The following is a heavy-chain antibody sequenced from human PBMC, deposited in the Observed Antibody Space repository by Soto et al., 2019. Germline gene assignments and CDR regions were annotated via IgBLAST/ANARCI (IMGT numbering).Heavy chain of an antibody. J-gene: IGHJ3*02. CDR3: AKDRSYDILTGYFGGFDI. D-gene: IGHD3-9*01. Sequence: GGSLRLSCAASGFTFSNYGMHWVRQAPGKGLDWVAFMSYDTSNKFYADSVKGRFTISRDISRNTLYLQMNSLRAEDTAVYYCAKDRSYDILTGYFGGFDIWGQGTMVTVSS. CDR2: MSYDTSNK. CDR1: GFTFSNYG. V-gene: IGHV3-30*18.